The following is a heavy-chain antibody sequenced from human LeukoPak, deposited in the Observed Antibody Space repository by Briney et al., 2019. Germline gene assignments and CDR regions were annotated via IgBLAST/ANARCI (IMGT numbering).Heavy chain of an antibody. CDR2: ISASNGNT. D-gene: IGHD1-1*01. CDR3: ARGRTGTTGTTRPPDY. V-gene: IGHV1-18*01. CDR1: GYTFTRYG. Sequence: GASVKVSCKASGYTFTRYGISWVRQAPGQGLQWLGWISASNGNTNYAQKLQGRVTMTTDTSTSTAYMELRSLRSDDTAVYYCARGRTGTTGTTRPPDYWGQGTLVTVSS. J-gene: IGHJ4*02.